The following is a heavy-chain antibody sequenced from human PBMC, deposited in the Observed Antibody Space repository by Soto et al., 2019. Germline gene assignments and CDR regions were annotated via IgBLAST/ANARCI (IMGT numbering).Heavy chain of an antibody. Sequence: GGSLRLSCAASGFTFSGLGMHWVRQAPVNGLEFVAVRRYYLSNIYCADAVKGRFTISRDKSEYAVYLQINSLRANDTAVYYFARDGVGHNTSFGYFDYWGQGTLVTVSS. CDR1: GFTFSGLG. CDR3: ARDGVGHNTSFGYFDY. D-gene: IGHD1-26*01. J-gene: IGHJ4*02. CDR2: RRYYLSNI. V-gene: IGHV3-33*01.